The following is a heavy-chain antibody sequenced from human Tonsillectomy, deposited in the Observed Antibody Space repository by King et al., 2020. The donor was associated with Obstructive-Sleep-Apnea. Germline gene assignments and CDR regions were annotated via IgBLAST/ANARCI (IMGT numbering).Heavy chain of an antibody. J-gene: IGHJ6*02. CDR3: HGDYYYYGVDV. CDR1: GFTFSNYA. CDR2: ISYDGSNK. V-gene: IGHV3-30*04. Sequence: QLVQSGGGVVQPGKSLRLSCAASGFTFSNYAMHWVRQAPGKGLEWVAVISYDGSNKYYADSVKGLFTISRDNSKNTLYLQMNSLKTEDTAVYYCHGDYYYYGVDVWGQGTTVTVSS. D-gene: IGHD4-17*01.